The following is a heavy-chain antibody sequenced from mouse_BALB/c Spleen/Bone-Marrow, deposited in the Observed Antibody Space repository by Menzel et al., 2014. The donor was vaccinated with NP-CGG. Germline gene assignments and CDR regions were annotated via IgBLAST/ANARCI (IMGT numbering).Heavy chain of an antibody. CDR3: AREGRSNFDS. V-gene: IGHV1-12*01. J-gene: IGHJ2*01. CDR2: IYPGNGDS. CDR1: GYTFTSYN. Sequence: LQQSATELVKPGASVKMSCKTSGYTFTSYNMHWVKQTPGQGLEWIGSIYPGNGDSSYNQKFKGKATLPTDKSSSTAYMQVGSLTSEDSAVDYCAREGRSNFDSWGQGTTLTVSS.